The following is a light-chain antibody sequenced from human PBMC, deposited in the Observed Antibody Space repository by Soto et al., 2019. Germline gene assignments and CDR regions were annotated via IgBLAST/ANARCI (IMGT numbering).Light chain of an antibody. CDR1: QSVSSN. CDR3: QQYNNWYT. V-gene: IGKV3-15*01. J-gene: IGKJ2*01. Sequence: EIVMTQSPATLSVFLGERATLSCRASQSVSSNLAWYQQRPGQAPRLLIYAASTRATGIPARFSGSGSGTEFTLTISSLQSEDFAVYYCQQYNNWYTFGQGTKVEIK. CDR2: AAS.